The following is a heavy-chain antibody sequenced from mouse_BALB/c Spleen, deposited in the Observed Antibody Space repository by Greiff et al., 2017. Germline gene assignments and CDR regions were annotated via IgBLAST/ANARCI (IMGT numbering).Heavy chain of an antibody. CDR1: GFTFSSYT. J-gene: IGHJ1*01. V-gene: IGHV5-6-4*01. Sequence: EVKLVESGGGLVKPGGSLKLSCAASGFTFSSYTMSWVRQTPVKRLEWVATISSGGSYTYYPDSVKGRFTISRDNAKNTLYLQMSSLKSEDTAMYYCTRENGKGWYFDVWGAGTTVTVSS. D-gene: IGHD2-1*01. CDR2: ISSGGSYT. CDR3: TRENGKGWYFDV.